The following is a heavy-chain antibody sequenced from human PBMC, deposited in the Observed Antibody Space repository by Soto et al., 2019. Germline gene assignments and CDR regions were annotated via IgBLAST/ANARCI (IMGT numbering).Heavy chain of an antibody. CDR3: ARQAID. V-gene: IGHV4-59*08. CDR1: GGSISDYY. J-gene: IGHJ4*02. CDR2: VYYSGST. Sequence: QVQLQESGPGLVKPSETLSLTCTVSGGSISDYYWSWFRQAPGKGLDWIGYVYYSGSTNYNPALQSRVTISVDTSKNQFSLKLSSVTAADPAVYYWARQAIDWGQGTLVTVSS.